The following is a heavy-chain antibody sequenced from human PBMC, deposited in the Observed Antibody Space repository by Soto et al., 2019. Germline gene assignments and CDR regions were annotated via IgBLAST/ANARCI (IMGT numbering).Heavy chain of an antibody. CDR2: ISYDGSNK. J-gene: IGHJ4*02. CDR1: GFTFSSYA. V-gene: IGHV3-30-3*01. CDR3: ARVGLGYCSGGSCALDY. Sequence: QVQLVESGGGVVQPGRSLRLSCAASGFTFSSYAMHWVRQAPGKGREWVAVISYDGSNKYYADSVKGRFTISRDNSKNTLYLQMNSLRAEDTAVYYCARVGLGYCSGGSCALDYWGQGTLVTVSS. D-gene: IGHD2-15*01.